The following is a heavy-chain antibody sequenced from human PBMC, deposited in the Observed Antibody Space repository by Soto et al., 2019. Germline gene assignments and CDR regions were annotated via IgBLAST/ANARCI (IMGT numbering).Heavy chain of an antibody. Sequence: QVQLVQSGAEVEKPGSSVKVSCRDSGGTFSSATFVWVRQAPGQGLEWMGRIIPLLGIRNYAQKFQGRVTITADIFTSTAYMELSSLRSDDTAVYYCARGKDCSTTSCYSPNWFDPWGQGTLVTVSS. D-gene: IGHD2-2*01. CDR3: ARGKDCSTTSCYSPNWFDP. CDR1: GGTFSSAT. J-gene: IGHJ5*02. CDR2: IIPLLGIR. V-gene: IGHV1-69*02.